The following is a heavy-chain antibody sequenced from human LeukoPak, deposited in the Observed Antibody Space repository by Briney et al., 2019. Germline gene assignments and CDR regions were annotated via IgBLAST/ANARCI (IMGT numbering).Heavy chain of an antibody. Sequence: SETLPLTCTVSGYSISNGYFWGWIRQPAGKGLEWIGRIYTSGSTNYNPSLKSRVTISVDTSKNQFSLKLSSVTAADTAVYYCARGVTMVRGVISWGNWFDPWGQGTLVTVSS. CDR3: ARGVTMVRGVISWGNWFDP. CDR1: GYSISNGYF. J-gene: IGHJ5*02. D-gene: IGHD3-10*01. V-gene: IGHV4-61*02. CDR2: IYTSGST.